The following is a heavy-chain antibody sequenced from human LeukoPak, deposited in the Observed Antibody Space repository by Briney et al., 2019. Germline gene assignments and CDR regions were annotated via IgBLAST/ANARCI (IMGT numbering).Heavy chain of an antibody. CDR1: GFTFSSYA. Sequence: GGSLRLSCAASGFTFSSYAMNWVRQAPGKGLEWVSSISSSSSYIYYADSVKGRFTISRDNAKNSLYLQMNSLRAEDTAVYYCARDSGLLDAFDIWGQGTMVTVSS. CDR2: ISSSSSYI. V-gene: IGHV3-21*01. CDR3: ARDSGLLDAFDI. J-gene: IGHJ3*02.